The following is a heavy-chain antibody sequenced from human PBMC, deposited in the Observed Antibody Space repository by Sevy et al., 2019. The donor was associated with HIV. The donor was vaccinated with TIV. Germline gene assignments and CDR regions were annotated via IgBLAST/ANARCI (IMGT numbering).Heavy chain of an antibody. D-gene: IGHD6-19*01. Sequence: GGSLRLSCAASGFTFSSYAMSWVRQAPGKGLEWVSAISGSGGSTYYADSVKGRFTISRDNSENTLYLQMNSLRAEETAVYYCAKRGGQWLALYYFDYWGQGTLVTVSS. J-gene: IGHJ4*02. CDR2: ISGSGGST. CDR1: GFTFSSYA. V-gene: IGHV3-23*01. CDR3: AKRGGQWLALYYFDY.